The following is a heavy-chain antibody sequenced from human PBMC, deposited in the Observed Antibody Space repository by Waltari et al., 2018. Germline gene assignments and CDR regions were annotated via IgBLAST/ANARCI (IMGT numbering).Heavy chain of an antibody. Sequence: EVQLVESGGGLVKPGGSLRLSCAASGFTFSSHSMNWVRQAPGKGLEWVSSISSSSSYIYYADSVKGRFTISRDNAKNSLYLQMNSLRAEDTAVYYCARVGRATTVTDDAFDIWGQGTMVTVSS. D-gene: IGHD4-4*01. CDR1: GFTFSSHS. CDR3: ARVGRATTVTDDAFDI. J-gene: IGHJ3*02. CDR2: ISSSSSYI. V-gene: IGHV3-21*01.